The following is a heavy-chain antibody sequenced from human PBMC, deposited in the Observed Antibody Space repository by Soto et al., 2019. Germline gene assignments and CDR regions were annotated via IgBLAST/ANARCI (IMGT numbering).Heavy chain of an antibody. Sequence: SETLSLTCTVSGGSISSSSYYWGWIRQPPGKGLEWIGSIYYSGSTYYNPSLKSRVTISVDTSKNQFSLKLSSVTAADTTVYYCARLGYFDWVRAQTPHNWFDPWGQGTLVTVSS. CDR2: IYYSGST. D-gene: IGHD3-9*01. J-gene: IGHJ5*02. CDR3: ARLGYFDWVRAQTPHNWFDP. CDR1: GGSISSSSYY. V-gene: IGHV4-39*01.